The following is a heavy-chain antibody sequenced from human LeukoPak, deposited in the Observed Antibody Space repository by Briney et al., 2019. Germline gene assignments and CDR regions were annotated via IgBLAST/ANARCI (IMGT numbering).Heavy chain of an antibody. CDR3: AKGVFGVNRAFDY. CDR1: GFTFNTCA. CDR2: ISESGSGT. V-gene: IGHV3-23*01. Sequence: GGSLRLSCEASGFTFNTCAMSWVRQAPGKGLGWVSAISESGSGTYYADSVKGRFTISRDNSKITLYLQMNSLRVDDTALYYCAKGVFGVNRAFDYWGQGTLVTVSS. D-gene: IGHD3-3*01. J-gene: IGHJ4*02.